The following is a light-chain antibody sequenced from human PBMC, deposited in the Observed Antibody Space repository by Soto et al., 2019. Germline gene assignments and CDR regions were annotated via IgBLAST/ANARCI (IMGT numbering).Light chain of an antibody. CDR2: DVS. Sequence: QSALTQPASVSGSPEQSITISCTGTSSDVGGYNYVSWYQQHPGKAPKLMIYDVSNRPSGVPNRFSGSKSGNTASLTISGLQSEDEAEYYCCSYTSSSTLVYFFGTGTKLTVL. CDR1: SSDVGGYNY. J-gene: IGLJ1*01. V-gene: IGLV2-14*03. CDR3: CSYTSSSTLVYF.